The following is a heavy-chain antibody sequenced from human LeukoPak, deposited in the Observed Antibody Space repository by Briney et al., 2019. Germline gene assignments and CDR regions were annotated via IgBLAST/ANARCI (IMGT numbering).Heavy chain of an antibody. CDR3: ARDEGGWAGPSYFDY. CDR2: ISAYNGNT. J-gene: IGHJ4*02. CDR1: GYTFTSYG. Sequence: EASVKVSCKASGYTFTSYGISWVRQAPGQGLEWMGWISAYNGNTNYAQKLQGRVTMTTDTSTSTAYMELRSLRSDDTAVYYCARDEGGWAGPSYFDYWGQGTLVTVSS. V-gene: IGHV1-18*04. D-gene: IGHD6-19*01.